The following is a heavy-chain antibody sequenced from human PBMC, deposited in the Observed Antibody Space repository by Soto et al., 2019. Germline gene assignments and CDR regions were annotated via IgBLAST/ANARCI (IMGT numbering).Heavy chain of an antibody. V-gene: IGHV1-69*01. Sequence: QVQLVQSGAEVKKPGSSVKVSCKASGGTFSSYAISWVRQAPGQGLEWMGGIISIFGTANYAQKFQGRVTITADESTSTAYMELSSLRSEDTAVYYCARERGMTTVTTGGWFDPWGQGTLVTVSS. CDR1: GGTFSSYA. CDR3: ARERGMTTVTTGGWFDP. J-gene: IGHJ5*02. CDR2: IISIFGTA. D-gene: IGHD4-17*01.